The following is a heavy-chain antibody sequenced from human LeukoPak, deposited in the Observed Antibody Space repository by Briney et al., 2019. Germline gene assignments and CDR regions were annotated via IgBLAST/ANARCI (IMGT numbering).Heavy chain of an antibody. CDR2: IYYSGST. D-gene: IGHD1-1*01. V-gene: IGHV4-59*01. Sequence: SETLSLTCTVSGGSISSYYWSWIRQPPGKGLEWIGYIYYSGSTNYNPSLKSRVTISVDTSKNQFSLKLSSVTAADTAAYYCARVGTTGTTFAFDIWGQGTMVTVSS. CDR3: ARVGTTGTTFAFDI. CDR1: GGSISSYY. J-gene: IGHJ3*02.